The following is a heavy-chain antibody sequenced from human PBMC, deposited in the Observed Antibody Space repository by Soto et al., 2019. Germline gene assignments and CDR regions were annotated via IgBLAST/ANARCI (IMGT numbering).Heavy chain of an antibody. J-gene: IGHJ6*02. Sequence: ASVKVSCKASGGTFSSYAISWVRQAPGQGLEWMGGIIPIFGTANYAQKFQGRGTITADESTSTAYMELSSLRSEDTAVYYCASWGILTGSYYGMDVWGQGTTVTVSS. CDR2: IIPIFGTA. D-gene: IGHD3-9*01. CDR1: GGTFSSYA. V-gene: IGHV1-69*13. CDR3: ASWGILTGSYYGMDV.